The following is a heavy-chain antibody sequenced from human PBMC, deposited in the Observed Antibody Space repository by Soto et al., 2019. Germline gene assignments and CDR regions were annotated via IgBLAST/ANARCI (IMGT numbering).Heavy chain of an antibody. D-gene: IGHD6-13*01. CDR1: GFTFSSYD. CDR3: ARETDSSSWYLSMHY. V-gene: IGHV3-33*01. CDR2: IWYDGSNK. Sequence: QVQLVESGGGVVQPGRSLRLSCAASGFTFSSYDMHWVRQAPGKGLEWVAVIWYDGSNKYYADSVKGGFTISRDNSKNTLYLQMNSLRAEDTAVYYCARETDSSSWYLSMHYWGQGTLVTVSS. J-gene: IGHJ4*02.